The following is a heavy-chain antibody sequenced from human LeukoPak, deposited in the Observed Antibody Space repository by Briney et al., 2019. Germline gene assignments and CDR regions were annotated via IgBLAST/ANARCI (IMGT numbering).Heavy chain of an antibody. D-gene: IGHD1-26*01. V-gene: IGHV1-3*01. J-gene: IGHJ4*02. CDR1: GYTFTSYA. CDR3: ARVRRGSYYFDY. CDR2: INAGNGNT. Sequence: VASVTVSCKASGYTFTSYAMHWVRQAPGQRLEWMGWINAGNGNTKYSQKFQGRVTITRDTSASTAYMELSSLRSEDTAVYYCARVRRGSYYFDYWGQGTLVTVSS.